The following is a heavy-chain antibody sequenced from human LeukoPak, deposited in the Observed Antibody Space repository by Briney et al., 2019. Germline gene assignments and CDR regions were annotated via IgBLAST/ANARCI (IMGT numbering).Heavy chain of an antibody. J-gene: IGHJ4*02. CDR2: INSDGSST. Sequence: PGGSLRLSCAASGFTFSSYWMHWVRQAPGKGLVWVSRINSDGSSTSYADSVKGRFTISRDNAKNTLYLQMNSLRAEDTAVYYCAKGSLRFADFDYWGQGTLVTVSS. CDR3: AKGSLRFADFDY. V-gene: IGHV3-74*01. D-gene: IGHD3-3*01. CDR1: GFTFSSYW.